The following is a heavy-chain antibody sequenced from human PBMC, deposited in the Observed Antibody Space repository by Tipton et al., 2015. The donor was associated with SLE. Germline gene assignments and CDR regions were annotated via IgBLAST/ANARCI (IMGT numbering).Heavy chain of an antibody. Sequence: TLSLTCSVSGDSINSPFYFWAWSRQPPGKEMEWIGSIYYSGTTYYKPSLTSRVTISIDTSKNQFSLKVPSVTAADTAVYYCARYTSSYGSGKPIDYWGQGTLVTVSS. CDR3: ARYTSSYGSGKPIDY. CDR1: GDSINSPFYF. J-gene: IGHJ4*02. CDR2: IYYSGTT. D-gene: IGHD3-10*01. V-gene: IGHV4-39*01.